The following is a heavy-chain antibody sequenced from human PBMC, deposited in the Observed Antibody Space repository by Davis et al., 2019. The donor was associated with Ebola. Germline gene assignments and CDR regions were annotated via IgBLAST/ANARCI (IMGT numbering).Heavy chain of an antibody. CDR3: TSTTTSLDY. CDR1: GFTFSNAW. J-gene: IGHJ4*02. CDR2: IKSKTDGGTT. Sequence: GESLKISCAASGFTFSNAWMSWVRQAPGKGLEWVGRIKSKTDGGTTDYAAPVKGRFTISRDDSKNTLYLQMNSLKTEDTAVYYCTSTTTSLDYWGQGTLVTVSS. D-gene: IGHD4-11*01. V-gene: IGHV3-15*01.